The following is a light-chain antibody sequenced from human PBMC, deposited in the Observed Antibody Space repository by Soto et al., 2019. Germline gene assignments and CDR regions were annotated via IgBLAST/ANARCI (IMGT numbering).Light chain of an antibody. J-gene: IGKJ2*01. Sequence: DIPMTQSPSTLSASVGDRVTITCRASQSINSWLAWYQQKPGKAPKLLIYDVSSLESGVPSRFSGSGSGTEFTLTITSLQPDDFATYYCQQYDSYSPYTFGQGTKLEIK. CDR2: DVS. V-gene: IGKV1-5*01. CDR1: QSINSW. CDR3: QQYDSYSPYT.